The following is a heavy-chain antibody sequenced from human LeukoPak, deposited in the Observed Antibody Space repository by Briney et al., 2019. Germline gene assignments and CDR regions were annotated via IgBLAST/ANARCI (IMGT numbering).Heavy chain of an antibody. J-gene: IGHJ3*02. CDR2: IYPGDSDT. CDR3: ARQGSGYYYEDDAFDI. D-gene: IGHD3-22*01. CDR1: GYTFTSYW. V-gene: IGHV5-51*01. Sequence: GESLKISCKGSGYTFTSYWIGWVRQMPGKGLEWMGIIYPGDSDTRYSPSFQGQVTISVDKSINTAYLQWSSLKASDTAMYYCARQGSGYYYEDDAFDIWGQGTMVTVSS.